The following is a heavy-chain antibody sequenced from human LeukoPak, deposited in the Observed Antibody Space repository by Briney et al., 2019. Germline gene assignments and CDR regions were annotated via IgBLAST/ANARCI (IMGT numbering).Heavy chain of an antibody. J-gene: IGHJ4*02. D-gene: IGHD2-15*01. CDR3: AAGYCSGGSCSYFDY. V-gene: IGHV4-39*01. Sequence: RTSETLSLTCTVSGGSISSSSYYWGWIRQPPGKGLEWIGNIYYSGSTYYNPSLKSRVTISVDTSKNQFSLKLSSVTAADTAVYYCAAGYCSGGSCSYFDYWGQGTLVTVSS. CDR1: GGSISSSSYY. CDR2: IYYSGST.